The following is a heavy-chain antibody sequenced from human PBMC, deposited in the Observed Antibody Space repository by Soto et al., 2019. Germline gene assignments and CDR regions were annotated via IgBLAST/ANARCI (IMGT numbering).Heavy chain of an antibody. CDR2: ISGDRAYI. CDR3: ARQVYTVVTPMDF. D-gene: IGHD2-21*02. V-gene: IGHV3-48*02. J-gene: IGHJ4*02. CDR1: GVTFSAYS. Sequence: GGSLRLSCFSSGVTFSAYSMNWVRQAPGKGLEWLSYISGDRAYIYYADSVRGRFTISRDNAENSLYLQMDNLRDEDTALYYCARQVYTVVTPMDFWGQGTLVTVSS.